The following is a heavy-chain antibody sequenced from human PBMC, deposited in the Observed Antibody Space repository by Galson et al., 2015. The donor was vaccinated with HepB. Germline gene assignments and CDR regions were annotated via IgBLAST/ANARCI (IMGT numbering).Heavy chain of an antibody. CDR2: ISSGSSYI. V-gene: IGHV3-21*01. CDR3: ARDSHCGGYGCYFDY. D-gene: IGHD5-12*01. CDR1: GFSFSTYA. J-gene: IGHJ4*02. Sequence: SLRLSCAASGFSFSTYAMARVRQAPGKGLEWVASISSGSSYIYYADSVKGRFTISRDNTKNSVSLHMSSLRAEDTAAYYCARDSHCGGYGCYFDYWGQRTLVTVSS.